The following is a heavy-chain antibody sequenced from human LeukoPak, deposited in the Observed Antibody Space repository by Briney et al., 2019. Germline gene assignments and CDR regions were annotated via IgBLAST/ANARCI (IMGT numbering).Heavy chain of an antibody. Sequence: PSETLSLTCAVSGGSISSGGYSWSWIRQPPGKGLEWIGYIYHSGSTYYNPSLKSRVTISVDRSKNQFSLKLSSVTAADTAVYYCARGYCTNGVCYKGYYFDYWGQGTLVTVSS. CDR1: GGSISSGGYS. J-gene: IGHJ4*02. V-gene: IGHV4-30-2*01. CDR2: IYHSGST. D-gene: IGHD2-8*01. CDR3: ARGYCTNGVCYKGYYFDY.